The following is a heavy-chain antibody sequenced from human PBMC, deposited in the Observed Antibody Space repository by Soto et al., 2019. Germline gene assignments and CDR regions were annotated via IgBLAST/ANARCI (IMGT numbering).Heavy chain of an antibody. J-gene: IGHJ6*02. CDR1: GYTFTSFG. V-gene: IGHV1-18*01. CDR3: AKPTDFYYYAMDV. Sequence: QVQLVQSGADVKKPGASVKVSCKASGYTFTSFGINWVRQAPGQGLEWMGWISGYNGNTNYAQNLQDRDTMTRDTSTSTAYMELRSQRSDDTAVYYCAKPTDFYYYAMDVWGQGTTVTVSS. CDR2: ISGYNGNT.